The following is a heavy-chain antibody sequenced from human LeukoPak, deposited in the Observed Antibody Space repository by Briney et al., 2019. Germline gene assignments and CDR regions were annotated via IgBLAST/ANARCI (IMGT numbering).Heavy chain of an antibody. CDR1: GGTFSSYA. D-gene: IGHD1-1*01. J-gene: IGHJ4*02. V-gene: IGHV1-69*13. CDR3: AREAQGGYAFDY. CDR2: IIPILGTT. Sequence: SVKVSCKASGGTFSSYAISWVRQAPGQGLEWMGGIIPILGTTNYAQKFQGRLTITADESTSTANMELSSLRSEDTAVYYCAREAQGGYAFDYWGQGTLVTVSS.